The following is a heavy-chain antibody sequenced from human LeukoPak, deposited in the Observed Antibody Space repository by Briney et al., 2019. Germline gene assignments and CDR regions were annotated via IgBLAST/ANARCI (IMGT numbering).Heavy chain of an antibody. CDR1: VYTLPRYY. CDR3: ARFHCIDCSCYYSTYYYMDV. D-gene: IGHD2-15*01. Sequence: ADTVPRKASVYTLPRYYINWVRQATAQGLEWMGWMNPNRGNRGYAQKCQGRVTMTRNTSISTAYMELSSLRSEDTAVYYCARFHCIDCSCYYSTYYYMDVWGKGTTVTVSS. CDR2: MNPNRGNR. J-gene: IGHJ6*03. V-gene: IGHV1-8*01.